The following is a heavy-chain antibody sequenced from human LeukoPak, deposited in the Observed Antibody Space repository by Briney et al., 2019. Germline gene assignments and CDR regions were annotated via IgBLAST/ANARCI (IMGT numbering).Heavy chain of an antibody. CDR2: IYHSGNT. CDR3: ASYYYDSSGYSGWFDP. V-gene: IGHV4-39*07. Sequence: SETLSLTCTVSGGSISSSSYYWGWIRQPPGKGLEWIGSIYHSGNTYYNPSLKSRVTISVDTSKNQFSLKLSSVTAADTAVYYCASYYYDSSGYSGWFDPWGQGTLVTVSS. D-gene: IGHD3-22*01. CDR1: GGSISSSSYY. J-gene: IGHJ5*02.